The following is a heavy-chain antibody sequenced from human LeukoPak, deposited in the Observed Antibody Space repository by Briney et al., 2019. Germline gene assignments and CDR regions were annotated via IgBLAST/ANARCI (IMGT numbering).Heavy chain of an antibody. V-gene: IGHV1-18*01. CDR2: ISAYNGYT. CDR3: STSTSMAVSTDY. CDR1: GYTFTNYG. D-gene: IGHD2-2*01. Sequence: GTSVKVSCKASGYTFTNYGFTRERQAPGQGLDWVKWISAYNGYTNSAQKFQGRVTMTTDSSTNTAYMELRSLRFDDTAVYYCSTSTSMAVSTDYWGQGTLVTVSS. J-gene: IGHJ4*02.